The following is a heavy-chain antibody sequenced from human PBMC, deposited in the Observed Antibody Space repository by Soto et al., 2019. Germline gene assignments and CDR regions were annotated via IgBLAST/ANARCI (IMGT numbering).Heavy chain of an antibody. Sequence: QVQLQQWGAGLLKPSETLSLTCAVYGASLSGYHYTWIRQSPGKGLEWIGEVHHDGGINYNPSLASRVTISADASKNQFSLRLRSATAADTAVSYCSRGYGAQWPTSDYWGQGTLVTVSS. CDR2: VHHDGGI. CDR1: GASLSGYH. V-gene: IGHV4-34*01. J-gene: IGHJ4*02. CDR3: SRGYGAQWPTSDY. D-gene: IGHD4-17*01.